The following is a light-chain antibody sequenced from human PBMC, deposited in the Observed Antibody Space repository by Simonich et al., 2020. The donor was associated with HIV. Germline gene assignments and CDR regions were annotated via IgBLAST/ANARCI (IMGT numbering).Light chain of an antibody. J-gene: IGKJ1*01. CDR1: QSVSSN. Sequence: EIVMTQSPVTLSVSPGERATLTCRASQSVSSNLAWYQQKPGQAPRLLVYGASTRATGIPARFSGSGSVTEFALTISTMQSEDFAVYYCQQYNNWWTFGQGTKVEIK. CDR2: GAS. V-gene: IGKV3-15*01. CDR3: QQYNNWWT.